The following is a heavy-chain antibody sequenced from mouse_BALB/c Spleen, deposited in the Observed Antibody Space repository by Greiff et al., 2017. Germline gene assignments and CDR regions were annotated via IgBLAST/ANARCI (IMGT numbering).Heavy chain of an antibody. CDR3: ARRSYDGYYRDAMDY. D-gene: IGHD2-3*01. CDR1: GYTFTSYV. Sequence: VQLKQSGPELVKPGASVKMSCKASGYTFTSYVMHWVKQKPGQGLEWIGYINPYNDGTKYNEKFKGKATLTSDKSSSTAYMELSSLTSEDSAVYYCARRSYDGYYRDAMDYWGQGTSVTVSS. V-gene: IGHV1-14*01. CDR2: INPYNDGT. J-gene: IGHJ4*01.